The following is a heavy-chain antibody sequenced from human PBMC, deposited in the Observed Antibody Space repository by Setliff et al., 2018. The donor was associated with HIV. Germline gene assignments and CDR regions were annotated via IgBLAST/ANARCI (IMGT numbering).Heavy chain of an antibody. CDR2: ISYSGST. V-gene: IGHV4-59*01. D-gene: IGHD5-18*01. CDR3: ARVPRQLLRGAAAYFDY. J-gene: IGHJ4*02. Sequence: SETLSLTCTVSGGSLSGFYWSWIRQPPGKGLEWIGYISYSGSTNYNPSLKSRVTISVDTSKNQFSLRLSSVTAADTAVYYCARVPRQLLRGAAAYFDYWGQGTLVTVSS. CDR1: GGSLSGFY.